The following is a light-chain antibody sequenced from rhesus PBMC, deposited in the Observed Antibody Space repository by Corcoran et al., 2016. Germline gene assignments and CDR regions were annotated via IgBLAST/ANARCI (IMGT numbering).Light chain of an antibody. Sequence: DIVMTQSPATLSLSPGERGTLSCRTSQSVSSTLAWYQQKPGQAPKLLIFGASSRDTGIPERFSGSGSGTEVTLSISSLEPEDVGIYYCQQDYSWPLTFGGGTKVELK. CDR1: QSVSST. J-gene: IGKJ4*01. CDR2: GAS. CDR3: QQDYSWPLT. V-gene: IGKV3-42*01.